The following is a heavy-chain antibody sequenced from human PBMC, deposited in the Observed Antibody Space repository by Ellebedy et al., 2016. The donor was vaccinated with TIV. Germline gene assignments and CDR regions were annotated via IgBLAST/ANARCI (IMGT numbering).Heavy chain of an antibody. CDR1: GFTFSSYA. D-gene: IGHD6-19*01. CDR3: AKGTAEWLAKRGEYYFDY. V-gene: IGHV3-23*01. Sequence: GESLKISCAASGFTFSSYAMSWVRQAPGKGLEWVSAISGSGGSTYYADSVKGRFTISRDNSKNTLYLQMNSLRAEDTAVYYCAKGTAEWLAKRGEYYFDYWGQGTLVTVSS. CDR2: ISGSGGST. J-gene: IGHJ4*02.